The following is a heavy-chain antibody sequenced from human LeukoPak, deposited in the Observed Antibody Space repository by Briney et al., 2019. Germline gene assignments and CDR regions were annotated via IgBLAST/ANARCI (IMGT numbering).Heavy chain of an antibody. CDR2: ISSSSSTI. Sequence: PLGSLRLSCAASGFSFSSYSMNWVRQAPGKGLKWVSYISSSSSTIYYAASVKGRFTISKDNAKLSMNLQMNSLLDQEPARYYCAREHAYGFDYWGQGTLVTVSS. CDR3: AREHAYGFDY. V-gene: IGHV3-48*02. D-gene: IGHD4-17*01. J-gene: IGHJ4*02. CDR1: GFSFSSYS.